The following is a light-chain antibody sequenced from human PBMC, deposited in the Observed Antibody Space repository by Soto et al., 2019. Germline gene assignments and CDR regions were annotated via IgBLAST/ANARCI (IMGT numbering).Light chain of an antibody. CDR3: QSCDTSLSGFVV. V-gene: IGLV1-40*01. CDR2: DNN. Sequence: QSVLTQPPSMSGAPGQRVTISCTGSSSNIGAGYDVHWYQQHPGTATKLLIFDNNNRPSGGPDRFSGSKSDTSASLAITGLQAEDEADYYCQSCDTSLSGFVVFGGGTKLTVL. CDR1: SSNIGAGYD. J-gene: IGLJ2*01.